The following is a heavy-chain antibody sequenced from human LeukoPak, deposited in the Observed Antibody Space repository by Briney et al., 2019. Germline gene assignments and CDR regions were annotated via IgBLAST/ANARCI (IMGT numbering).Heavy chain of an antibody. D-gene: IGHD1-20*01. CDR2: IKQDGSEK. CDR1: GFTFSSYW. J-gene: IGHJ6*03. CDR3: ARDLTGTGHYYYYMDV. V-gene: IGHV3-7*01. Sequence: GGSLRLSCAASGFTFSSYWMSWVRQAPGKGLEWVANIKQDGSEKYYVDSVKGRFTISRDNAKSSLYLQMNSLRVEDTAVYYCARDLTGTGHYYYYMDVWGKGTTVTVSS.